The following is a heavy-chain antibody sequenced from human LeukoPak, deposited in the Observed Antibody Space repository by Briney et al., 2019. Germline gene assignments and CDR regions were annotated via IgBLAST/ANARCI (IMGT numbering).Heavy chain of an antibody. D-gene: IGHD5-12*01. V-gene: IGHV1-2*02. Sequence: ASVKVSCKASGYTFTSYYMHWVRQAPGQGLEWMGWINPNSGGTNYAQRFQSRVTMTRDTSISTAYMELSRLRSDDTAVYYCARVRSGYLYYFDYWGQGTLVTVSS. CDR2: INPNSGGT. CDR1: GYTFTSYY. CDR3: ARVRSGYLYYFDY. J-gene: IGHJ4*02.